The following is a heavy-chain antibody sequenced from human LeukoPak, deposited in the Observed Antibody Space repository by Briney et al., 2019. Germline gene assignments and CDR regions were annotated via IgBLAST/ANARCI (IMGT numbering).Heavy chain of an antibody. CDR2: ISWNSGSI. CDR1: GFTFDDYA. J-gene: IGHJ4*02. CDR3: AKGLVGSSIADFFDY. D-gene: IGHD6-6*01. V-gene: IGHV3-9*03. Sequence: GGSLRLSRAASGFTFDDYAMHWVRQAPGKGLEWVSGISWNSGSIGYADSVKGRFTISRDNAKNSLYLQMNSLRGEDMALYYCAKGLVGSSIADFFDYWGQGILVTVSS.